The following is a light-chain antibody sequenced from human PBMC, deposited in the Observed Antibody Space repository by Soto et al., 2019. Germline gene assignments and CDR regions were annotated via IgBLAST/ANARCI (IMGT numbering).Light chain of an antibody. Sequence: DIPMTQSPSSISASVGDRVTITCRASQPISRWLAWYQQVPGQAPYLLIYPASTLQSGVPSRCSGSGSGTDFTLTISSLQPEDFATYYCQQGYNFPRAFGQGTRVEI. CDR1: QPISRW. V-gene: IGKV1-12*01. J-gene: IGKJ1*01. CDR3: QQGYNFPRA. CDR2: PAS.